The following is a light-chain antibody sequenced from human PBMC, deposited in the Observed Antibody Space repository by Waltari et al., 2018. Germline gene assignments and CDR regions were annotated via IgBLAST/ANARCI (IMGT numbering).Light chain of an antibody. Sequence: IVLTQSPDTLSLSPGQRATPSCRASQTINNNFLVWYQQKPGQAPRLLIHGASSRATGFPDRFSGSGSGTDFTLTISRLEPEDFAVYYCQQYDGSILTFGGGTKVEI. V-gene: IGKV3-20*01. CDR2: GAS. CDR3: QQYDGSILT. CDR1: QTINNNF. J-gene: IGKJ4*01.